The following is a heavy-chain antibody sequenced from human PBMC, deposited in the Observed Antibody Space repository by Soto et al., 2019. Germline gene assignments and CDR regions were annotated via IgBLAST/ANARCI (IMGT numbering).Heavy chain of an antibody. CDR1: SGSISSINW. Sequence: PSETLSLTCAVSSGSISSINWWSWVRQPPGKGLEWIGEIHHRGSINYSPSLSSRLTISVDKSKNQFSLNLSSVTAADTAVYYCARVTESDAFDIWGQGTMVTVSS. V-gene: IGHV4-4*02. J-gene: IGHJ3*02. CDR3: ARVTESDAFDI. CDR2: IHHRGSI.